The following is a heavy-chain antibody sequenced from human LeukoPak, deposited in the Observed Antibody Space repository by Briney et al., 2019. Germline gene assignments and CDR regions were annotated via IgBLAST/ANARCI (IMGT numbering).Heavy chain of an antibody. V-gene: IGHV4-34*01. D-gene: IGHD6-6*01. CDR2: INHSGST. J-gene: IGHJ4*02. CDR1: GGSFSGYH. Sequence: SXTLSLTCAVYGGSFSGYHWSWIRQPPGKGLEWIGEINHSGSTNYNPSLKRRVTISVDTSKNQFSLKLSSVTAADTAVYYCARGGVAARRGLSYWGQGTLVPVSS. CDR3: ARGGVAARRGLSY.